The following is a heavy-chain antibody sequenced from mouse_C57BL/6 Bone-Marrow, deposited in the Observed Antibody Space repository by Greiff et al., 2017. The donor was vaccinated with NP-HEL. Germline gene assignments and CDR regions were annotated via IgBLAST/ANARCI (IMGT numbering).Heavy chain of an antibody. D-gene: IGHD1-1*01. Sequence: VQLQQSGAELVRPGASVTLSCKASGYTFTDYEMHWVKQTPVHGLEWIGAIDPETGGTAYNQKFKGKAILTADKSSSTAYMELRSLTSEDSAVYYCTRDYYGSRESDYWGQGTTLTVSS. J-gene: IGHJ2*01. CDR3: TRDYYGSRESDY. CDR1: GYTFTDYE. CDR2: IDPETGGT. V-gene: IGHV1-15*01.